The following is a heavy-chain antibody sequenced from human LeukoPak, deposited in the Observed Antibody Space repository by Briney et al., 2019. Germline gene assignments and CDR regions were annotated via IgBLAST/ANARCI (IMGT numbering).Heavy chain of an antibody. D-gene: IGHD3-3*01. CDR1: GGTFSSYA. Sequence: ASVKVSCKASGGTFSSYAISWVRQAPGQGLEWMGIINPSGGSTSYAQKFQGRVTMTRDMSTSTVYMELSSLRSEDTAVYYCARATYDFWSGYSPFDYWGQGTLVTVSS. V-gene: IGHV1-46*01. CDR3: ARATYDFWSGYSPFDY. CDR2: INPSGGST. J-gene: IGHJ4*02.